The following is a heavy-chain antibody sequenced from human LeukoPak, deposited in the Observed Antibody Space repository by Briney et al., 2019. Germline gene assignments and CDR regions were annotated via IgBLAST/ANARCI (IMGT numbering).Heavy chain of an antibody. Sequence: GGSLRLSCAASGFNFSSYWMPWVRQVPGKGLVWVSRINTGGSSTTYADSVKGRFTISRDNAKNTLYLQMNSLRAEDTAVYYCARSNQADDYWGQGTLVTVSS. V-gene: IGHV3-74*01. CDR3: ARSNQADDY. CDR1: GFNFSSYW. D-gene: IGHD4-11*01. CDR2: INTGGSST. J-gene: IGHJ4*02.